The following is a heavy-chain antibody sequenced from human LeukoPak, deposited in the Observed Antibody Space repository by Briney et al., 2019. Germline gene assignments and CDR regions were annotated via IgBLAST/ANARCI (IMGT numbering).Heavy chain of an antibody. CDR2: ISWNSGSI. V-gene: IGHV3-9*01. CDR1: GFTFDDYA. Sequence: GGSLRLSCAASGFTFDDYAMHWVRQAPGKGLEWVSGISWNSGSIGYADSVKGRFTISRDNAKNSLYLQMNSLRAEDTAVYYCARGPPNYSALDLWGQGTLVTVSS. CDR3: ARGPPNYSALDL. J-gene: IGHJ3*01. D-gene: IGHD1-7*01.